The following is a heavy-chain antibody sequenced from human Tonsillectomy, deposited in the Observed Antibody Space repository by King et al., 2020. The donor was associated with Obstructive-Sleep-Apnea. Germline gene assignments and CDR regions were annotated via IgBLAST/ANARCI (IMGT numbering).Heavy chain of an antibody. Sequence: QLVQSGGGLVKPGGSLRLSCAASGFTFSNYNMNWVRRAPGKGLEWVSSISGAGSYIYYADSVKGRFTVSRDNAKNSLYLQMNSLRAEDTAVYYCARGHYVTSGSYAVPFDPWGQGTLVTVSS. V-gene: IGHV3-21*01. CDR2: ISGAGSYI. J-gene: IGHJ5*02. CDR1: GFTFSNYN. CDR3: ARGHYVTSGSYAVPFDP. D-gene: IGHD3-22*01.